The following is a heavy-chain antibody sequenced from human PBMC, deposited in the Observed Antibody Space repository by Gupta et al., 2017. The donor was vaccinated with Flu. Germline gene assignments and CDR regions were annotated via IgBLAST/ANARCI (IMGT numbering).Heavy chain of an antibody. V-gene: IGHV3-7*01. Sequence: WMTWGRQAPGNGLEWVANIKQDGSEKYYVDSVKGRFTISRDNAKNSLYLQMNSLRAEDTAVYYCARDVGCSGGRCYSFYDYWGQGTLVTVSS. CDR2: IKQDGSEK. CDR1: W. D-gene: IGHD2-15*01. CDR3: ARDVGCSGGRCYSFYDY. J-gene: IGHJ4*02.